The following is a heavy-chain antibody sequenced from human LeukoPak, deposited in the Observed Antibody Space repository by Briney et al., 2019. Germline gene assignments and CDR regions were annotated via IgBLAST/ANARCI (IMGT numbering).Heavy chain of an antibody. CDR1: GYTFTSYA. J-gene: IGHJ4*02. D-gene: IGHD1-14*01. CDR3: ARGRYGNPRPEFDY. CDR2: INAGNGNT. Sequence: GASVKVSCKASGYTFTSYAMHWVRQAPGQGLEWMGWINAGNGNTKYSQEFQGRVTITRDTSASTAYMELSSLRSEDMAVYYCARGRYGNPRPEFDYWGQGTLVTVSS. V-gene: IGHV1-3*03.